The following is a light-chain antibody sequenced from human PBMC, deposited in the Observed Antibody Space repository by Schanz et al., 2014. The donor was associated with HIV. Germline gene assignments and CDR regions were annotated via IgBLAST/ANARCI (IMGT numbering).Light chain of an antibody. CDR2: EVN. J-gene: IGLJ2*01. CDR1: SSDVGGYNY. CDR3: TSYGGSNNLL. V-gene: IGLV2-8*01. Sequence: QSALTQPASVSGSPGQSITISCTGTSSDVGGYNYVSWYQQHPGKAPKLMIYEVNKRPSGVPDRFSGSKSGNTAFLLVSGLQDEDEADYYCTSYGGSNNLLFGGGTKLTVL.